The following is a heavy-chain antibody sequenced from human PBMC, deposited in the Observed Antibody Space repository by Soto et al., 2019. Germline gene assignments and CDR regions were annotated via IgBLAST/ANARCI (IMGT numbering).Heavy chain of an antibody. CDR3: AKPRGAQGDIVVVPAARYCMDV. D-gene: IGHD2-2*01. J-gene: IGHJ6*01. CDR2: ISYDGSNK. V-gene: IGHV3-30*18. Sequence: QVQLVESGGGVVQPGRSLRLSCAASGFTFSSYGMHWVRQAPGKGLELVAVISYDGSNKYYADSVKGRFTISRDNSKNTLFLQMNSLRAEDSAVYYCAKPRGAQGDIVVVPAARYCMDVWGQGTTVTVSS. CDR1: GFTFSSYG.